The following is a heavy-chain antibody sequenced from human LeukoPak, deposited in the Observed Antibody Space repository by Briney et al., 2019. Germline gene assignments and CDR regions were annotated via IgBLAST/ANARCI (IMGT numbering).Heavy chain of an antibody. Sequence: SGTLSLTCAVSGGSISSSNWWNWVRQPPGKGLEWIGEIYHSGSTNYNPSLKSRVTISVDRSKNQFSLKLSSVTAADTAVYYCARGALYYDSSGYYYRDAFDIWGQGTMVTVSS. CDR1: GGSISSSNW. CDR3: ARGALYYDSSGYYYRDAFDI. V-gene: IGHV4-4*02. D-gene: IGHD3-22*01. CDR2: IYHSGST. J-gene: IGHJ3*02.